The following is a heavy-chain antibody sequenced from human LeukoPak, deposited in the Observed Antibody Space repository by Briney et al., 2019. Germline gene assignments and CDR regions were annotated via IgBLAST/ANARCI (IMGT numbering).Heavy chain of an antibody. Sequence: PGGSLRLSCAASGFSFSTYIMNWVRQAPGKGLEWVASISSASSYIYYADSVKGRFTISRDNAKNSLYLQMNSLRAEDTAVYYCARDYYYDSSGYPGYWGQGTLVTVSS. D-gene: IGHD3-22*01. V-gene: IGHV3-21*01. J-gene: IGHJ4*02. CDR1: GFSFSTYI. CDR2: ISSASSYI. CDR3: ARDYYYDSSGYPGY.